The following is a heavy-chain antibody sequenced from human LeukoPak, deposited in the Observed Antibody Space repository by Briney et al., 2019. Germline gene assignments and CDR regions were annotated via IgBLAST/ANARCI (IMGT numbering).Heavy chain of an antibody. V-gene: IGHV3-53*01. D-gene: IGHD4-17*01. Sequence: GGSLRLSCAASDFTVSRNYMSWVRQAPGKGLEWVSVIYSGGTTKYADSVKGRFTISRDNSKNTLYLQMNSLRVEDTALYYCASRSGGDYPYFDYWGQGTLVTVSS. J-gene: IGHJ4*02. CDR3: ASRSGGDYPYFDY. CDR2: IYSGGTT. CDR1: DFTVSRNY.